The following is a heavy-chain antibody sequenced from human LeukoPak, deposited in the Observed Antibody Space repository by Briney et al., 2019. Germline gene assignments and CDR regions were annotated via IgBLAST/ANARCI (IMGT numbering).Heavy chain of an antibody. CDR2: IYYSGST. J-gene: IGHJ4*02. D-gene: IGHD3-10*01. V-gene: IGHV4-39*01. CDR1: GGSISSSSYY. CDR3: AGTMVRGVPFDY. Sequence: SSETLSLTCTVSGGSISSSSYYWGWIRQPPGKGLEWIGSIYYSGSTYYNPSLKSRVTISVDTSKNQFSLKLSSVTAADTAVYYCAGTMVRGVPFDYWGQGTLVTVSS.